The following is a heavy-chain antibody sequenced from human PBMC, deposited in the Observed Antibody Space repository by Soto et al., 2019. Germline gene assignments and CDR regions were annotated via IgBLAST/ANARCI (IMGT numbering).Heavy chain of an antibody. CDR2: INHSGST. CDR3: ARRYSSSWLYSRP. CDR1: GESFGGYY. V-gene: IGHV4-34*01. J-gene: IGHJ5*02. Sequence: SETLPLTCAVYGESFGGYYWSWIRQPPGKGLGWIGEINHSGSTNYNPSLKSRVTISVDTSKNQFPLKLSSVTAADTAVYYCARRYSSSWLYSRPWGRGTLVTVSS. D-gene: IGHD6-13*01.